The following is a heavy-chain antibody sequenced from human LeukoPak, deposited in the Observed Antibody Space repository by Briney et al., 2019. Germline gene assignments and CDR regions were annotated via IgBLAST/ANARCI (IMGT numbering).Heavy chain of an antibody. CDR2: MNPNSGNT. V-gene: IGHV1-8*01. J-gene: IGHJ5*02. CDR1: GYTFTSYD. Sequence: ASVKVFCKASGYTFTSYDINWVRQATGQGLEWMGWMNPNSGNTGYAQKFQGRVTMTRNTSISTAYMELSSLRSEDTAVYYCARGRAMAAAVNWFDPWGQGTLVTVSS. D-gene: IGHD6-13*01. CDR3: ARGRAMAAAVNWFDP.